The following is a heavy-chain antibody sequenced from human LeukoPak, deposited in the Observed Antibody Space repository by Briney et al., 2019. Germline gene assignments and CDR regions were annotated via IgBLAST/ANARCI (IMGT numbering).Heavy chain of an antibody. CDR2: ISYDGSNK. V-gene: IGHV3-30*18. Sequence: GGSLRLSCAASGFTFSSYGMHWVRQAPGKGLEWVAVISYDGSNKYYADSVKGRFTISRDNSKNTLYLQMNSLRAEDTAVYYCAKDVPTYYGGNSGALDYWGQGTLVTVSS. D-gene: IGHD4-23*01. J-gene: IGHJ4*02. CDR1: GFTFSSYG. CDR3: AKDVPTYYGGNSGALDY.